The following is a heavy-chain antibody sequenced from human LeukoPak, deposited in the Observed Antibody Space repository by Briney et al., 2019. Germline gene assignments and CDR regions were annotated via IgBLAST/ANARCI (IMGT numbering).Heavy chain of an antibody. D-gene: IGHD3-22*01. J-gene: IGHJ4*02. V-gene: IGHV4-59*08. CDR1: GGSISSYY. Sequence: SETLSLTCTVTGGSISSYYWSWIRQPPGKGLEWIGYIYYSGSTNYNPSLKSRVTISVDTSKNQFSLKLSSVTAADTAVYYCARRSYYYDSSGYPPEDYFDYWGQGTLVTVSS. CDR3: ARRSYYYDSSGYPPEDYFDY. CDR2: IYYSGST.